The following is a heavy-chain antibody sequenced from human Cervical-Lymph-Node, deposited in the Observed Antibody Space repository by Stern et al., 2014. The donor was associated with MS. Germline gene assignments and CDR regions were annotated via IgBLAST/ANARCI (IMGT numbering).Heavy chain of an antibody. CDR1: GGTFSNYA. CDR3: AKEGSYSRFDY. J-gene: IGHJ4*02. Sequence: QVQLGQSGAEVKKPGSSVKVSCKASGGTFSNYAINWVRQAPGQGLEWMGGSIPVFGTANYAQKFQGRLTVTADKSTSTAYMELGNLRSEDTAVYYCAKEGSYSRFDYWGQGTLITVSS. V-gene: IGHV1-69*06. CDR2: SIPVFGTA. D-gene: IGHD3-10*01.